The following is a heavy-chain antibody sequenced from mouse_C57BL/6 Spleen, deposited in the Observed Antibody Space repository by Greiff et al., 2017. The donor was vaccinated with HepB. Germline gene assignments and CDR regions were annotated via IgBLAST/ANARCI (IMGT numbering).Heavy chain of an antibody. CDR1: GYTFTSYW. CDR2: IDPNSGGT. J-gene: IGHJ2*01. V-gene: IGHV1-72*01. Sequence: QVHVKQSGAELVKPGASVKLSCKASGYTFTSYWMHWVKQRPGRGPEWIGRIDPNSGGTKYNEKFKSKATLTVDKPSSTAYMQLSSLTSEDSAVYYCARKELQRGYFDYWGQGTTLTVSS. CDR3: ARKELQRGYFDY.